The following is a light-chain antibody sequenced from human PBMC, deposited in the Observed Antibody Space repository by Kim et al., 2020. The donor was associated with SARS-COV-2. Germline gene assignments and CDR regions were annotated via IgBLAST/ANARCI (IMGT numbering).Light chain of an antibody. CDR1: SGHNSYV. CDR2: DEGSGNY. V-gene: IGLV4-60*03. Sequence: QPVLTQSSSASASLGSSVKLTCTLSSGHNSYVITWHQQQPGKAPRYLMRDEGSGNYNKGSGVPDRFSGSSSGADRYLTISNLQSEDEADYYCEAWDRNTRVFGGGTKVTVL. CDR3: EAWDRNTRV. J-gene: IGLJ3*02.